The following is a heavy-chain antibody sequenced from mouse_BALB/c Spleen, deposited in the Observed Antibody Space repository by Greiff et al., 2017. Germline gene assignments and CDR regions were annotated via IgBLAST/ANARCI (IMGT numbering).Heavy chain of an antibody. CDR2: INPYNGDT. Sequence: VQLQQSGPELVKPGASVKISCKASGYSFTGYFMNWVMQSHGKSLEWIGRINPYNGDTFYNQKFKGKATLTVDKSSSTAFMHLNSLTSEDSAVYYCARSGALDYWGQGTTLTVSS. V-gene: IGHV1-20*01. J-gene: IGHJ2*01. CDR3: ARSGALDY. CDR1: GYSFTGYF. D-gene: IGHD3-1*01.